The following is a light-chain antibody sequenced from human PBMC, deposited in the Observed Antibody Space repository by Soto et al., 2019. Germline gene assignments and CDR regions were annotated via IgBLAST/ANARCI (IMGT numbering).Light chain of an antibody. CDR3: QQYGSSGT. CDR1: QSVSSSY. CDR2: GAP. Sequence: EIVLTQSPATLSLSPGERATLSCRASQSVSSSYLAWYQQRPGQAPRLLIYGAPYRATGIPDRLSGSGSGTNFTLTISRLETDDFAVYYCQQYGSSGTFGQGTKVDIK. V-gene: IGKV3-20*01. J-gene: IGKJ1*01.